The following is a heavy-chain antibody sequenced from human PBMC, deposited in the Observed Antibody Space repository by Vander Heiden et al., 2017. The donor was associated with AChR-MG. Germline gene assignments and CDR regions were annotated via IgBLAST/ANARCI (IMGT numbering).Heavy chain of an antibody. CDR2: IYPGDSDT. V-gene: IGHV5-51*03. Sequence: EVQLVQSGAEVKKPGASLKISCKGSGYSFTSYWIGWVRQMPGKGLEWMGIIYPGDSDTRYSPSFQGQVTISADKSISTAYLQWSSLKASDTAMYYCASDYYGSGSYYTPGAFDIWGQGTMVTVSS. J-gene: IGHJ3*02. D-gene: IGHD3-10*01. CDR3: ASDYYGSGSYYTPGAFDI. CDR1: GYSFTSYW.